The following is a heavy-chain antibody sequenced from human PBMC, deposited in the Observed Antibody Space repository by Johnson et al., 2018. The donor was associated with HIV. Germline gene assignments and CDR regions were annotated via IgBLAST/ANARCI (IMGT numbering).Heavy chain of an antibody. CDR1: GFIFDDYA. V-gene: IGHV3-20*04. CDR2: INWNGGST. D-gene: IGHD6-13*01. CDR3: ARDIAPLAGRDAFDI. J-gene: IGHJ3*02. Sequence: VQLVESGGGVVRPGGSLRLSCATSGFIFDDYAMGWVRQVPGKGLEWVSGINWNGGSTGYADSVKGRFTISRDNAKNSLYLQMNSLRADDTALYYCARDIAPLAGRDAFDIWGQGTMVTVSS.